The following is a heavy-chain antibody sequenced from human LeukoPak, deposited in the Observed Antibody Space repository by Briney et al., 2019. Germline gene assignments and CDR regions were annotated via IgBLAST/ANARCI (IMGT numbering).Heavy chain of an antibody. CDR1: GFTFSSYA. CDR2: VTASAGNT. Sequence: PGGSLRLSCAASGFTFSSYAMSWVRQAPGKGLEWASAVTASAGNTYYADSVKGRFTISRDNSKNTLYLQVNSLRAEDTAVYYCAKGDYYGSGSTFKNGMDVWGQGTTVTVSS. J-gene: IGHJ6*02. CDR3: AKGDYYGSGSTFKNGMDV. D-gene: IGHD3-10*01. V-gene: IGHV3-23*01.